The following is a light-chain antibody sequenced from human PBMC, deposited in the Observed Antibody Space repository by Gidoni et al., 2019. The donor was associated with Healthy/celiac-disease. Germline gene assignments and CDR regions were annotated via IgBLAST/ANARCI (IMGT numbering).Light chain of an antibody. J-gene: IGKJ1*01. CDR1: QSVLYSSNNKNN. CDR2: WAS. Sequence: ISMTHSPDPPAVTLGERATINRKSSQSVLYSSNNKNNLAWYQQKPGQPPKLLIYWASTRESGVPDRFSGSGSGTDFTRTSSSLQAEDVADYYCQQYYSTRTFGQGTKVEIK. V-gene: IGKV4-1*01. CDR3: QQYYSTRT.